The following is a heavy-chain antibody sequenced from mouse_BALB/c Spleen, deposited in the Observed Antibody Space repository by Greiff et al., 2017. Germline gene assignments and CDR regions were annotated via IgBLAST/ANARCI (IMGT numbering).Heavy chain of an antibody. D-gene: IGHD1-2*01. Sequence: EVQLVESGGGLVKPGGSLKLSCAASGFTFSSYAMSWVRQTPEKRLEWVATISSGGSYTYYPDSVKGRFTISRDNAKNTLYLQMSSLRSEDTAMYYCARPFITTAKGAMDYWGQGTSVTVSS. CDR3: ARPFITTAKGAMDY. CDR2: ISSGGSYT. CDR1: GFTFSSYA. V-gene: IGHV5-9-3*01. J-gene: IGHJ4*01.